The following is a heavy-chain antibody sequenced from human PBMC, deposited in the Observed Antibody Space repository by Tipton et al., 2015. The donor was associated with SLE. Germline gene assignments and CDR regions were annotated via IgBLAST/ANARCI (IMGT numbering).Heavy chain of an antibody. V-gene: IGHV4-61*02. Sequence: TLSLTCTVSGGSITSSGFYWGWIRQPAGKGLEWIWRIYTSGSTNYNPSLKSRVTMSVDTSKNQFSLKLSSVTAADTAVYYCARDHPVAGPFDYWGQGTLVTVSS. J-gene: IGHJ4*02. CDR1: GGSITSSGFY. CDR2: IYTSGST. CDR3: ARDHPVAGPFDY. D-gene: IGHD6-19*01.